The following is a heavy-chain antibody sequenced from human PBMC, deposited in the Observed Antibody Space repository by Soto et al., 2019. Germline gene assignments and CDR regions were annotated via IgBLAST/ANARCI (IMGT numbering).Heavy chain of an antibody. CDR3: ARLYYDTSGRNYYGMDV. J-gene: IGHJ6*02. Sequence: GESLKISCRGSGYSFTYYWIAWVRQMPGKGLEWMGIIYPGDSDTRYSPSFQGQVTISADKSISTAYLQWSSLKASDTAIYYCARLYYDTSGRNYYGMDVWGQGTTVTV. CDR2: IYPGDSDT. V-gene: IGHV5-51*01. D-gene: IGHD3-22*01. CDR1: GYSFTYYW.